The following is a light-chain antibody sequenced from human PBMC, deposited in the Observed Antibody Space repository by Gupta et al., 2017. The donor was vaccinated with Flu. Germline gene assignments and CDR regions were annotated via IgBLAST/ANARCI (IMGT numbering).Light chain of an antibody. CDR2: QAS. J-gene: IGKJ1*01. Sequence: DIQRTQSPSTLSASVGDRVTITCRTSQSISSWFAWFQQKPGKAPNLLIYQASSLKSGVPSRFSGSGSGTEFTLTISSLQPDDFATYYCQQYNSFSRTFGQGPKVEIK. CDR1: QSISSW. V-gene: IGKV1-5*03. CDR3: QQYNSFSRT.